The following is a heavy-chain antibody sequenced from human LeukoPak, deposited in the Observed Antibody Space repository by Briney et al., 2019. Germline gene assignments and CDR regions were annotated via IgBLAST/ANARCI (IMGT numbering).Heavy chain of an antibody. CDR3: ARTGGYYYYYMDV. V-gene: IGHV4-59*01. Sequence: GSLRLSCAASGFTFSSYSMNWVRQAPWKGLEWIGYIYYSGSTNYNPSLKSRVTISVDTSKNQFSLKLNSVTAADTAVYYCARTGGYYYYYMDVWGKGTTVTVSS. CDR1: GFTFSSYS. J-gene: IGHJ6*03. CDR2: IYYSGST. D-gene: IGHD7-27*01.